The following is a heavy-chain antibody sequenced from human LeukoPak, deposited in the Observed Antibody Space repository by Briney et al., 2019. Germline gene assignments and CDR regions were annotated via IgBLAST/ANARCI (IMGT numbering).Heavy chain of an antibody. J-gene: IGHJ4*02. CDR1: GVSISTSSYY. Sequence: PSETLSLTCTVSGVSISTSSYYGGWIRQSPGKGLEWIATLYYGGRTHYNPSLKHRVTMSVDTSKNQFYLPVRSVTAADAAVYYCATLAPGSTIDHWGQGTQLSVSS. CDR2: LYYGGRT. D-gene: IGHD2-2*01. V-gene: IGHV4-39*07. CDR3: ATLAPGSTIDH.